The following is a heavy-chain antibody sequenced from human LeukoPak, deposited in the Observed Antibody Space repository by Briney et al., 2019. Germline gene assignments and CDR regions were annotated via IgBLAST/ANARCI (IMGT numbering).Heavy chain of an antibody. CDR1: GFTFSSYT. Sequence: QPGGSLRLSCTASGFTFSSYTLNWVRQAPGKGLEWVSTIDDSERTHYADSVQGRFTISRDNSKNTLYLQMNSLRAEDTAVYYCARTGSRRYNWFDPWGQGTLVTVSS. CDR2: IDDSERT. V-gene: IGHV3-23*05. CDR3: ARTGSRRYNWFDP. J-gene: IGHJ5*02. D-gene: IGHD1/OR15-1a*01.